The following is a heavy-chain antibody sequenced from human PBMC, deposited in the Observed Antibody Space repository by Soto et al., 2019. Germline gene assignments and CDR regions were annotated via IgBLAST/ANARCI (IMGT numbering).Heavy chain of an antibody. Sequence: QVQLQESGPGLVKPSETLSLTCTVSGGSITNYYCSWFRQPPGKGLEWIGYINYDGYSAYNLSPTRRVPLSMDASKTQFSLMLESVTATDTAVYYCARPGFGPLHGLVDVWGPGTTVIVSS. CDR3: ARPGFGPLHGLVDV. D-gene: IGHD3-10*01. J-gene: IGHJ6*02. CDR1: GGSITNYY. CDR2: INYDGYS. V-gene: IGHV4-59*08.